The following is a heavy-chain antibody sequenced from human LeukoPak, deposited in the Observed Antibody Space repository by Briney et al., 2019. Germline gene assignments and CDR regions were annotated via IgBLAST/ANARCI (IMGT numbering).Heavy chain of an antibody. D-gene: IGHD2-21*02. CDR2: IWYDGSNK. CDR1: GFTFRSNG. V-gene: IGHV3-33*01. Sequence: QPGRPLRHPCRVPGFTFRSNGMHGCAQGPGKGWGGWAVIWYDGSNKYYADSVKGRFTISRDNSKNTLYLQMNNLRAEDTAVYYCARRYCGGDCYHDAFDIWGQGTMVTVSS. CDR3: ARRYCGGDCYHDAFDI. J-gene: IGHJ3*02.